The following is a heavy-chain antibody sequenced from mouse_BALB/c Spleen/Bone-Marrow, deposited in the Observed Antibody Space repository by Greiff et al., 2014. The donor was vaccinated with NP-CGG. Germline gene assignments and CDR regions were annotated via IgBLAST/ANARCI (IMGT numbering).Heavy chain of an antibody. D-gene: IGHD2-10*02. V-gene: IGHV2-9*02. J-gene: IGHJ4*01. Sequence: VQLQQSGPGLVAPSQSLSITCTVSGFSLTSYGVHWVRQPPGKGLEWLGVIWAGGSTNYNSALMSRLSISKDNSKSQVFLKMNSRQTYDTAMYYCAREGVYGSHYYAMDYWGQGTSVTVSS. CDR3: AREGVYGSHYYAMDY. CDR2: IWAGGST. CDR1: GFSLTSYG.